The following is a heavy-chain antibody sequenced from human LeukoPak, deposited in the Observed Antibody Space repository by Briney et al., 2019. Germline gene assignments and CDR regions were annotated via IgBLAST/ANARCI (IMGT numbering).Heavy chain of an antibody. J-gene: IGHJ4*02. D-gene: IGHD3-22*01. CDR1: GFTFSSYA. V-gene: IGHV3-21*01. CDR3: ARDLSSGDY. Sequence: PGGSLRLSCAAFGFTFSSYAMNWVRQAPGKGLEWVSSISTTPSFTYYADSVKGRFTISRDNAKNSLFLQMNSLRVEDTAVYYCARDLSSGDYWGQGTLVTVSS. CDR2: ISTTPSFT.